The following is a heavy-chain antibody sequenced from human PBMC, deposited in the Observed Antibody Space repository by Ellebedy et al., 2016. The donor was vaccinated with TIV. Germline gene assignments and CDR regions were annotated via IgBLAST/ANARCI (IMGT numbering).Heavy chain of an antibody. Sequence: AASVKVSCKASGYTFTNYGITWVRQAPGQGLEWMGWISAYSDKTNYAQKFQGRVTLTTDTSTVTAHMELRSLTSDDTAVYYGARGRYSGYDYSDYWGQGTLVTVSS. CDR1: GYTFTNYG. CDR2: ISAYSDKT. CDR3: ARGRYSGYDYSDY. V-gene: IGHV1-18*01. J-gene: IGHJ4*02. D-gene: IGHD5-12*01.